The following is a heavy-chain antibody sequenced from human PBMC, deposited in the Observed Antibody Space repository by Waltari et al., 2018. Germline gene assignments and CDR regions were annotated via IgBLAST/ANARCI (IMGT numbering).Heavy chain of an antibody. CDR1: GFTLHAYA. D-gene: IGHD1-20*01. J-gene: IGHJ5*02. Sequence: EVQLLESGGELVQPGGSPTLPSGVPGFTLHAYAINWVRRAPGTGLQWVAAISISDATFHADSVKGRFTISRDTSKDTVYLQMNSLRADDTAVYYCAKPFYNWDDPLVSWGQGTLVTVSS. V-gene: IGHV3-23*01. CDR3: AKPFYNWDDPLVS. CDR2: ISISDAT.